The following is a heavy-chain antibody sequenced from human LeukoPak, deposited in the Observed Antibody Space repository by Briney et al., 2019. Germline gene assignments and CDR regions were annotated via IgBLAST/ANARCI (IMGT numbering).Heavy chain of an antibody. Sequence: SETLSLTCTVSGYSISSGYYWGWIRQPPGKGLEWIGSIYHSGRTYYNPSLKSRVTISVDTSKNQFSLKLSSVTAADTAVYYCTREGDSSSVGWFDPWGQGTLVTVSS. V-gene: IGHV4-38-2*02. CDR2: IYHSGRT. D-gene: IGHD6-13*01. J-gene: IGHJ5*02. CDR3: TREGDSSSVGWFDP. CDR1: GYSISSGYY.